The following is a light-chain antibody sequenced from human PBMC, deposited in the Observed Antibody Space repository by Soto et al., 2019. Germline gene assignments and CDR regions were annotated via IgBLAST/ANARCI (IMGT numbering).Light chain of an antibody. CDR2: DAS. V-gene: IGKV3-11*01. J-gene: IGKJ4*01. CDR3: RQRSDWPLT. CDR1: QSVSSY. Sequence: EIVLTQSPATLSLSPGERATLSCRASQSVSSYLAWYQQKPGQAPRLLIYDASNRATGIPARFSGSGSGTDFTLTISSLEPEDFAVYYCRQRSDWPLTVGGGPKVEIK.